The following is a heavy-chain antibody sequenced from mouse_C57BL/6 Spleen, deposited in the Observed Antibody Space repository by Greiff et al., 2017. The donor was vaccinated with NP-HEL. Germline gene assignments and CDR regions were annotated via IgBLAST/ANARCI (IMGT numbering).Heavy chain of an antibody. CDR2: IDPSDSYT. V-gene: IGHV1-69*01. J-gene: IGHJ2*01. CDR3: ERGEGFVDY. Sequence: VQLQQSGAELVMPGASVKLSCKASGYTFTSYWMHWVKQRPGQGLEWIGEIDPSDSYTNYNQKFKGKSTLTVDKSSSTAYMQRRSLKSEESAVYYRERGEGFVDYWGQGTTLTVSS. CDR1: GYTFTSYW.